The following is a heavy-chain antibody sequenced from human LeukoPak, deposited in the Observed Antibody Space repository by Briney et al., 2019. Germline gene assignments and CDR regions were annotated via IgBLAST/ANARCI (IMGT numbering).Heavy chain of an antibody. CDR1: GGSISSYY. CDR2: ISSSSSYI. D-gene: IGHD5-18*01. CDR3: AREVDTAMVVGKLFEDY. J-gene: IGHJ4*02. V-gene: IGHV3-21*01. Sequence: NPSETLSLTCTVSGGSISSYYWSWVRQAPGKGLEWVSSISSSSSYIYYADSVKGRFTISRDNAKNSLYLQMNSLRAEDTAVYYCAREVDTAMVVGKLFEDYWGQGTLVTVSS.